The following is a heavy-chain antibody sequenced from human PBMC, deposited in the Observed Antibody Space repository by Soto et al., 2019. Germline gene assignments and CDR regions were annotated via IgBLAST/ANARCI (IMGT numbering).Heavy chain of an antibody. V-gene: IGHV3-21*01. J-gene: IGHJ4*02. CDR1: GFTFDTYS. CDR3: ARGRIVGATIKTGVDY. Sequence: GGSLRLSCAASGFTFDTYSMTWVRQAPGKGLEWVSSISSGSSFIYYADSLKGRFTISRDNARNSLYLQMNSLRAEDTAVYYCARGRIVGATIKTGVDYWGQGTLVTVSS. D-gene: IGHD1-26*01. CDR2: ISSGSSFI.